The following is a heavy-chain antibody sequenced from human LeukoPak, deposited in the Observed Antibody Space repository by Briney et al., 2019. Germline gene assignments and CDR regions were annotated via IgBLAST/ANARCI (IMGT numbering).Heavy chain of an antibody. V-gene: IGHV3-23*01. CDR1: GFTFSSYA. CDR3: AKDKASGWHPLDF. CDR2: ISGSGANT. J-gene: IGHJ4*02. Sequence: PGGSLRLSCAASGFTFSSYAMTWVRQAPGKGLEWVSVISGSGANTYYADSVKVRFTISRDSSKSTLYLQMNSLRAEGTAVYYCAKDKASGWHPLDFWGQGTLVTVSS. D-gene: IGHD6-19*01.